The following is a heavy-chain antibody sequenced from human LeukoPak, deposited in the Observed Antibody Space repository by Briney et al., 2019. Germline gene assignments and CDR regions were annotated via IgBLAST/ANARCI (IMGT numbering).Heavy chain of an antibody. V-gene: IGHV4-59*12. Sequence: SETLSLTCTVSGGSISSYYWSWLRQPPGKGLEWIGYIYYRGSTNYNPSLKSRVTISVDTSKNQFSLKLSSVTAADTAVYYCARDYYDSSGHNYFDYWGQGTLVTVSS. CDR1: GGSISSYY. CDR3: ARDYYDSSGHNYFDY. D-gene: IGHD3-22*01. J-gene: IGHJ4*02. CDR2: IYYRGST.